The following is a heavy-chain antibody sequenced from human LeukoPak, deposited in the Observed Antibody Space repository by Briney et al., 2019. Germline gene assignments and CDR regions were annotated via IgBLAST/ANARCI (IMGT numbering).Heavy chain of an antibody. CDR1: GGSISSYY. CDR3: ARLFSRGWEYHFGLDV. Sequence: SETLSLTCTVSGGSISSYYWTWIRQPAGKGLEWIGRIYTTGSTNYNPSLNSRVTMSVDTSKNQFSLKMSSVTAADTAVFYCARLFSRGWEYHFGLDVWGQGTTVTVS. CDR2: IYTTGST. D-gene: IGHD6-19*01. J-gene: IGHJ6*02. V-gene: IGHV4-4*07.